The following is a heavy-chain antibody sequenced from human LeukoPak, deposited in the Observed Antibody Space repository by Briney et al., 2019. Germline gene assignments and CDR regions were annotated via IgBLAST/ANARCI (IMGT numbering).Heavy chain of an antibody. V-gene: IGHV4-38-2*01. CDR3: ARSPKVPAANDAFDI. CDR1: GYSISSGYY. J-gene: IGHJ3*02. CDR2: ISHSGST. D-gene: IGHD2-2*01. Sequence: SETLSLTCAVSGYSISSGYYWGWIRQPPGKGLEWIGHISHSGSTYSNPSLRSRLTISVDTSKNQFSLNLNSVTAADTAVYYCARSPKVPAANDAFDIWGQGTMVTVSS.